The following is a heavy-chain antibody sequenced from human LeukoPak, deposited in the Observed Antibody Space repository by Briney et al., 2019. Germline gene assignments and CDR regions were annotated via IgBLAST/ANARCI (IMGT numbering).Heavy chain of an antibody. J-gene: IGHJ6*02. Sequence: GGSLRLSCAASGFTFSSHAMTWFRQAPGGGLNWVPALSGSGGSTFYADSVKGRFTISRDNSKNTLYLQMNTLRAEDTAVYFCAKAKGLVSYYAMDVWGQGTTVTVSS. D-gene: IGHD4-23*01. CDR2: LSGSGGST. CDR3: AKAKGLVSYYAMDV. CDR1: GFTFSSHA. V-gene: IGHV3-23*01.